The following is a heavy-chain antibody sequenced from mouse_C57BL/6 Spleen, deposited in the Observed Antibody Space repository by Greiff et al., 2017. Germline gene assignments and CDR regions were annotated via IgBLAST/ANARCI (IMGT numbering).Heavy chain of an antibody. D-gene: IGHD2-4*01. CDR3: ARGYYDYDATGGYYAMDY. Sequence: QVQLQQPGAELVRPGSSVKLSCKASGYTFTSYWMDWVKQRPGQGLEWIGNIYPSDSETHYNQKFKDKATLTVDKSSSTAYMQLSSLTSEDSAVYYCARGYYDYDATGGYYAMDYWGQGTSVTVSS. V-gene: IGHV1-61*01. CDR1: GYTFTSYW. J-gene: IGHJ4*01. CDR2: IYPSDSET.